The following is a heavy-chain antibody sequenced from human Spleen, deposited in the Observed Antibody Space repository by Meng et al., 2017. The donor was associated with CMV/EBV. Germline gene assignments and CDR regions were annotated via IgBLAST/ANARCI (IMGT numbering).Heavy chain of an antibody. J-gene: IGHJ5*02. V-gene: IGHV3-73*01. CDR2: ISSQADNYAT. CDR1: FPFSGSA. CDR3: TRPVSPAAGNLWFDP. D-gene: IGHD6-13*01. Sequence: FPFSGSAMHWVRQPSGKGLEWVGRISSQADNYATAYTASVKGRFTISRDDSKNTAYLQMNSLKTEDSAVYYCTRPVSPAAGNLWFDPWGQGTLVTVSS.